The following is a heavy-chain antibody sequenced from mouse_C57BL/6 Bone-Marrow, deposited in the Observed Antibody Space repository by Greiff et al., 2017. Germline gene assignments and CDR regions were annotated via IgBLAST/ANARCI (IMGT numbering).Heavy chain of an antibody. Sequence: EVQGVESGGGLVQPGESLKLSCESNEYEFPSHDMSWVRKTPEKRLELVAAINSDGGSTYYPDTMERRFIISRDNTKKTLYLQMSSLRSEDTAMYYCTRDYYGYEGFAYWGQGTLVTVSA. D-gene: IGHD2-2*01. CDR1: EYEFPSHD. J-gene: IGHJ3*01. CDR3: TRDYYGYEGFAY. CDR2: INSDGGST. V-gene: IGHV5-2*01.